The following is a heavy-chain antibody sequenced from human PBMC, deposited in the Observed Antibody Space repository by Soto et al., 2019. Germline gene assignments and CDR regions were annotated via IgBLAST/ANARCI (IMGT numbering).Heavy chain of an antibody. CDR1: GGSISSSSFH. V-gene: IGHV4-39*01. CDR3: ARRERAAGTDWWFDP. D-gene: IGHD6-13*01. J-gene: IGHJ5*02. Sequence: QLQLQESGPGLVKPSETLSLTCTVSGGSISSSSFHWGWIRQPPGKGLEWIGSIYYSGSTYYRPSLKGRVTQSVDTSKNQFSLTLSSVTAADTAVYYCARRERAAGTDWWFDPWGQGTLVTVSS. CDR2: IYYSGST.